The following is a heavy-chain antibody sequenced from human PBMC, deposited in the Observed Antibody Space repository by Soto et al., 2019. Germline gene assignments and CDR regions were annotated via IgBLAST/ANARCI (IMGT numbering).Heavy chain of an antibody. J-gene: IGHJ3*02. Sequence: QVQLQESGPGLVKPSQTLSRTCTVSGGSISSGGYYWGWIRQYPGKGLEWIGYIYYSGNTYYNPSLKSRVTISLDASENQISLKLTTVTAADTAVYYCARAATVFGVGDAFNIWGQGTMVAVSS. V-gene: IGHV4-31*03. CDR3: ARAATVFGVGDAFNI. CDR1: GGSISSGGYY. D-gene: IGHD3-3*01. CDR2: IYYSGNT.